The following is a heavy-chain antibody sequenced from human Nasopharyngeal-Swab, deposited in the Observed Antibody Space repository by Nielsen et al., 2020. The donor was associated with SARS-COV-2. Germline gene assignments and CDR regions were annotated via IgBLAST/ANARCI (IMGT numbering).Heavy chain of an antibody. J-gene: IGHJ4*02. CDR3: ARYGNPYYYDSSGKIDY. CDR2: INHSGST. V-gene: IGHV4-34*01. Sequence: SETLSLTCAVYGGSFSGYYWSWIRQPPGKGLEWIGEINHSGSTNYNPSLKSRVTISVDTSKDQFSLKLSSVTAADTAVYYCARYGNPYYYDSSGKIDYWGQGTLVTVSS. D-gene: IGHD3-22*01. CDR1: GGSFSGYY.